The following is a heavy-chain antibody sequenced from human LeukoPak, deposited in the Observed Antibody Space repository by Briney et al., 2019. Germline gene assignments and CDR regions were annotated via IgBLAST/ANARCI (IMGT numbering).Heavy chain of an antibody. Sequence: SVKVSCKASGGTSSSYAISWVRQAPGQGLEWMGRIIPIFGIANYAQKFQGRVTITADKSTSTAYMELSSLRSEDTAVYYCARAAMIVVVKDYYYYYGMDVWGQGTTVTVSS. CDR2: IIPIFGIA. CDR3: ARAAMIVVVKDYYYYYGMDV. D-gene: IGHD3-22*01. J-gene: IGHJ6*02. CDR1: GGTSSSYA. V-gene: IGHV1-69*04.